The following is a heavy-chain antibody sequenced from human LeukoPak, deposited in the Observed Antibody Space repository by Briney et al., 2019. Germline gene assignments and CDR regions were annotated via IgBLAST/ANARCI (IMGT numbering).Heavy chain of an antibody. CDR3: AKDFLDTEQRNYNFYGMDV. D-gene: IGHD1-1*01. CDR1: GFTLRYYG. CDR2: ISYDGNKK. V-gene: IGHV3-30*18. Sequence: GGSLRLSCAASGFTLRYYGMHWVRQAPGKGLEWVAVISYDGNKKYYSDSVRGRFTIFRDNSKNALYLQMNSLRAEDTAMYYCAKDFLDTEQRNYNFYGMDVWAQGPRSPSP. J-gene: IGHJ6*02.